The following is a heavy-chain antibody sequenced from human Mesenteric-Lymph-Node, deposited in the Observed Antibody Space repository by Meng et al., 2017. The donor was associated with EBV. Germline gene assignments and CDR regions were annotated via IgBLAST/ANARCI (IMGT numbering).Heavy chain of an antibody. Sequence: QITLKESCSTVVKATQTLSLTCSFSGFSLFTTGVRVGWIRQPPGKALECLALTSWDDDESYSPSLKSRLTITKDTSRNQVVLTLTNMDPVDTGTYYCARQVGNYVGFDFWGPGTLVTVSS. CDR1: GFSLFTTGVR. CDR2: TSWDDDE. J-gene: IGHJ4*02. D-gene: IGHD1-7*01. V-gene: IGHV2-5*02. CDR3: ARQVGNYVGFDF.